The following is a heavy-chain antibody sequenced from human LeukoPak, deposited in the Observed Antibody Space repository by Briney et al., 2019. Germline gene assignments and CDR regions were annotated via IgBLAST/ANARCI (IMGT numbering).Heavy chain of an antibody. CDR2: ISGSGGST. D-gene: IGHD1-26*01. V-gene: IGHV3-23*01. Sequence: PGGSLRLSCAASGITFSSYAMYWVRQAPGKGLEWVSAISGSGGSTYYADSVKGRFTISRDNSRNTMNLQMNSLRAEDTAVYYCAKTMIKMGATTQRLDYWGQGTLVTVSS. J-gene: IGHJ4*02. CDR1: GITFSSYA. CDR3: AKTMIKMGATTQRLDY.